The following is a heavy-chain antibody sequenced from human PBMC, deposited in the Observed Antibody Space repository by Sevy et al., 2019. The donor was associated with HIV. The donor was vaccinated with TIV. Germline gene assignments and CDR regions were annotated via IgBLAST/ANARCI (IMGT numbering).Heavy chain of an antibody. Sequence: SETLSLTCTVSGGSISSYYWSWIRKPPGKGLEWIGYIYYSGSTNYNPSLKSRVTISVDTSKNQFSLKLSSVTAADTAVYYCARFDYYDSSGYYYDYWGQGTLVTVSS. CDR3: ARFDYYDSSGYYYDY. D-gene: IGHD3-22*01. J-gene: IGHJ4*02. CDR1: GGSISSYY. CDR2: IYYSGST. V-gene: IGHV4-59*01.